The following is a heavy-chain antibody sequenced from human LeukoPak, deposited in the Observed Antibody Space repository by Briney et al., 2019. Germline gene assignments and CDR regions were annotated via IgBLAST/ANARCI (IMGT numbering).Heavy chain of an antibody. CDR3: ARDVFMARGKRSGYFYY. V-gene: IGHV7-4-1*02. Sequence: ASVKVSCKASGYTFTSYAMNWVRQAPGQGLEWMGWINTNTGNPTYAQGFTGRFVFSLDTSVSTAYLQISSLKAEDTAVYYCARDVFMARGKRSGYFYYWGQGTLVTVSS. CDR1: GYTFTSYA. CDR2: INTNTGNP. D-gene: IGHD3-22*01. J-gene: IGHJ4*02.